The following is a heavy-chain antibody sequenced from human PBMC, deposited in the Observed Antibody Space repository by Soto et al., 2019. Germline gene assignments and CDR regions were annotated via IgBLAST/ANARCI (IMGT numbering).Heavy chain of an antibody. V-gene: IGHV1-46*01. D-gene: IGHD4-4*01. J-gene: IGHJ6*02. CDR2: INPSGGST. CDR3: ARDLAGLTTVLYYYGMDV. Sequence: ASVKVSCKASGYTFISHYMHWVRQAPGQGLEWMGTINPSGGSTSYAQKFQGRVTMTRDTSTSTVYMEESSLRSEDTAVYYCARDLAGLTTVLYYYGMDVWGQGTTVTVS. CDR1: GYTFISHY.